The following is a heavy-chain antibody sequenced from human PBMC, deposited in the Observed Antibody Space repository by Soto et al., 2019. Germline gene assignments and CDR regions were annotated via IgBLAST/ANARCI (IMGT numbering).Heavy chain of an antibody. J-gene: IGHJ4*02. CDR3: ARSFGWYAIDH. Sequence: QMQLQESGPGLVKPSETLSLTCAVSSASIITEQRWTWVRQPPGKGLEWIGEIHHSGSTNNNPSLRSRVTMSVDKSKNPFSPNLNSVTAADTALYYCARSFGWYAIDHWGQGTLVIVSS. D-gene: IGHD6-19*01. V-gene: IGHV4-4*02. CDR1: SASIITEQR. CDR2: IHHSGST.